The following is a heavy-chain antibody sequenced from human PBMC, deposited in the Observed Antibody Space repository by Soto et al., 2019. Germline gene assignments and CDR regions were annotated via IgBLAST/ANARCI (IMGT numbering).Heavy chain of an antibody. V-gene: IGHV1-69*13. CDR3: ARDRYYYDSSGYGYYFDY. Sequence: GASVKVSCKASGGTFSSYAISWVRQAPGQGLEWMGGIIPIFGTANYAQKFQGRVTITADESTSTAYMELSSLRSEDTAVYYCARDRYYYDSSGYGYYFDYWGQGTLVTVSS. D-gene: IGHD3-22*01. CDR2: IIPIFGTA. J-gene: IGHJ4*02. CDR1: GGTFSSYA.